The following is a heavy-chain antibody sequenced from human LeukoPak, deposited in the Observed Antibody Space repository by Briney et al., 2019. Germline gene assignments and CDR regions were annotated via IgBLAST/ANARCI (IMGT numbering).Heavy chain of an antibody. J-gene: IGHJ3*02. CDR2: VNPNSGGT. Sequence: ASVKVSCKASGYTFTGYYMHWVRQAPGQGLEWMGWVNPNSGGTNYAQKFQGRVTMIRATSISTAYMELSRLRSDDTAVYYCARRVVVTAIPALDAFDIWGQGTMVTVSS. V-gene: IGHV1-2*02. CDR1: GYTFTGYY. CDR3: ARRVVVTAIPALDAFDI. D-gene: IGHD2-21*02.